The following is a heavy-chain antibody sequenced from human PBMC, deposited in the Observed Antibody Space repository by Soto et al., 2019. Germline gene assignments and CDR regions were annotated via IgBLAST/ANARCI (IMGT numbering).Heavy chain of an antibody. CDR1: GLTFSSYW. CDR3: TSFSAWRGY. J-gene: IGHJ4*01. CDR2: IKSDGSYT. Sequence: GGSLRLSCAASGLTFSSYWMDWVRQAPGKGLEWVSRIKSDGSYTNYADSVKGRFTIFRDSAKNTLNLLMNSLRVEDTAMYYCTSFSAWRGYWGQGTLVTVSS. D-gene: IGHD6-19*01. V-gene: IGHV3-74*01.